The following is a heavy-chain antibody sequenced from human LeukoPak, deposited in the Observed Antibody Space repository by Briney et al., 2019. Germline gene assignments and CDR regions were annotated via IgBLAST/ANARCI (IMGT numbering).Heavy chain of an antibody. D-gene: IGHD6-19*01. CDR3: ARDRLLSSGWYPFQH. J-gene: IGHJ1*01. V-gene: IGHV3-74*01. Sequence: GGSLRLSCAASGFTFSSYWMHWVRQAPGKGLVWVSRINSDGSSTSYADSVKGRFTISRDNAKNTLYLQMNSLRAEDTAVYYCARDRLLSSGWYPFQHWGQGTLVTVSS. CDR2: INSDGSST. CDR1: GFTFSSYW.